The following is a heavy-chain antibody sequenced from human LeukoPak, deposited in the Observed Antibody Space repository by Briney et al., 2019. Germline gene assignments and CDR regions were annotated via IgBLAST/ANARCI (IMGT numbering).Heavy chain of an antibody. J-gene: IGHJ5*02. CDR2: IWYDGSNK. D-gene: IGHD2-2*01. Sequence: GGSLRLSCAASGFTFRSYGMHWVRQAPGKGLEWVAVIWYDGSNKYYADSVKGRFTISRDNAKNSLYLQMNSLRAEDTAVYYCARDLPDIVVVPAAISDWFDPWGQGTLVTVSS. CDR1: GFTFRSYG. V-gene: IGHV3-33*08. CDR3: ARDLPDIVVVPAAISDWFDP.